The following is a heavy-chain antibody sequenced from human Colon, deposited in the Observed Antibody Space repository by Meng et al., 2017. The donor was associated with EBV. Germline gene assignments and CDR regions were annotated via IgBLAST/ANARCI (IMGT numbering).Heavy chain of an antibody. V-gene: IGHV4-39*01. D-gene: IGHD4-23*01. J-gene: IGHJ4*02. Sequence: LQRREPGLGLVKPSEPRSLPCTVSGGPISRTGTCGGWIRQPPGKGLEWIGSQCHADDTYYNPSLMGRVTISVDTSKNQVSLKLTSVTAADTSIYYCARHTFSGNPGGIDSWGQGILVTVSS. CDR2: QCHADDT. CDR1: GGPISRTGTC. CDR3: ARHTFSGNPGGIDS.